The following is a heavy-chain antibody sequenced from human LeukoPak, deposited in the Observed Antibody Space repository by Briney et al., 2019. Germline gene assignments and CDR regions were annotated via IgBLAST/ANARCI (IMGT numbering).Heavy chain of an antibody. CDR2: ISSSSSYI. D-gene: IGHD4-17*01. J-gene: IGHJ4*02. Sequence: GGSLRLSCAASGFTFSSYSMHWVRQAPGKGLEWVSSISSSSSYIYYADSVKGRFTISRDTAKHSLYLQMNSLRAEDTAVYYCAREGGIYGDYHDYWGQGTLVTVSS. CDR3: AREGGIYGDYHDY. V-gene: IGHV3-21*01. CDR1: GFTFSSYS.